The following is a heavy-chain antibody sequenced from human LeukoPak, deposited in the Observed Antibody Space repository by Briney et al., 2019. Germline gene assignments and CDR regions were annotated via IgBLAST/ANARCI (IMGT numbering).Heavy chain of an antibody. V-gene: IGHV4-59*08. D-gene: IGHD6-19*01. CDR1: GGSISPYY. CDR3: AGPTSSGWHGDFDY. CDR2: IHYSGST. J-gene: IGHJ4*02. Sequence: SETLSLTCTVSGGSISPYYWSWIRQSPGKGLEWIGCIHYSGSTIYNPSLKSRVSISVDTSKNQFSLKLSSATAADTAAYYCAGPTSSGWHGDFDYWGQGTLVTVSS.